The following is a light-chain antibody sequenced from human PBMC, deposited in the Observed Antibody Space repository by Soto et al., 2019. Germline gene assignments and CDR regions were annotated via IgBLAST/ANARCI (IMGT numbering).Light chain of an antibody. CDR1: SSDIGGYNY. J-gene: IGLJ3*02. V-gene: IGLV2-14*01. Sequence: QSVLTQPASVSGSPGQSITISCTGTSSDIGGYNYVSWYQQHPGKAPKVIIYEVSNRSSGVSNRFSGSKSGNTASLTISGLQAEDEADYYCSSYTRSSTWVFGGGTKVTVL. CDR3: SSYTRSSTWV. CDR2: EVS.